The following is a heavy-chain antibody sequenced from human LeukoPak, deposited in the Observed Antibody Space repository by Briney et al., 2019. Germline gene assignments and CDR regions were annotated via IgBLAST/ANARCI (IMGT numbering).Heavy chain of an antibody. J-gene: IGHJ4*02. Sequence: GGSLRLSCAASGFTFSKAWMRWVRQAPGKGLEWVGRIKSKTDGGTTDYAAPVNGKFTISRDDSKNTLYLQMNSLKTEDTAVYYCTTGYYYDSSGYTYYFDYWGQGTLVTVSS. CDR1: GFTFSKAW. CDR2: IKSKTDGGTT. D-gene: IGHD3-22*01. V-gene: IGHV3-15*01. CDR3: TTGYYYDSSGYTYYFDY.